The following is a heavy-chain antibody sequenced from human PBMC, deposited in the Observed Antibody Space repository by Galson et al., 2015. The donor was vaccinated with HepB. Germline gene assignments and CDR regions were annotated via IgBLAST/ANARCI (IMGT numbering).Heavy chain of an antibody. Sequence: ETLSLTCTVSGGSISSSSYYWGWVRQPPGKGLEWIGSIYYSGSTYYNPSLKSRVTISVDTSKNQFSLKLSSVTAADTAVYYCARRESPLEQQLVRGYNWFDPWGQGTLVTVSS. CDR3: ARRESPLEQQLVRGYNWFDP. V-gene: IGHV4-39*01. D-gene: IGHD6-13*01. CDR2: IYYSGST. CDR1: GGSISSSSYY. J-gene: IGHJ5*02.